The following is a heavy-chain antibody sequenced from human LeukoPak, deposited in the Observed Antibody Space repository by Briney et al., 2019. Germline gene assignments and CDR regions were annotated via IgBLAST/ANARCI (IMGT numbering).Heavy chain of an antibody. Sequence: SETLSLACTVSGGSISSYYWSWIRQPPGKGLEWIGYIYYSGSTNYNPSLKSRVTISVDTSKNQFSLKLSSVTAADTAVYYCARDRTIFGVAPSFDYWGQGTLVTVSS. J-gene: IGHJ4*02. CDR3: ARDRTIFGVAPSFDY. D-gene: IGHD3-3*01. V-gene: IGHV4-59*01. CDR1: GGSISSYY. CDR2: IYYSGST.